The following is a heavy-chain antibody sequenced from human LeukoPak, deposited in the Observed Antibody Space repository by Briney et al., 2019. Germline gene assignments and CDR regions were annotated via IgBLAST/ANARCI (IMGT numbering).Heavy chain of an antibody. Sequence: TGGSLRLSCAASGFTFRTYWMHWVRQDPGKGLVWLSQISPDGRTATYADSVKGRITISRDNAKNTLYLQINSLTDEDAAVYFCARGTSDWHGTDYWGQGTLVTVSS. J-gene: IGHJ4*02. CDR3: ARGTSDWHGTDY. D-gene: IGHD6-19*01. CDR1: GFTFRTYW. V-gene: IGHV3-74*01. CDR2: ISPDGRTA.